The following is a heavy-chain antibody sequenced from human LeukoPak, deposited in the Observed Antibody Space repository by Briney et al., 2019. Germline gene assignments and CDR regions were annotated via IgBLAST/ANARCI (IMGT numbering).Heavy chain of an antibody. CDR3: ARGRYCSSTSCYTYCDY. D-gene: IGHD2-2*02. V-gene: IGHV4-34*01. CDR1: GGSFSGYY. J-gene: IGHJ4*02. Sequence: PSETLSLTCAVYGGSFSGYYWSWIRQPPGKGLEWIGEINHSGSTNYNPSLKSRVTISVETSKNEFSLKVSSVTAADTAVYYCARGRYCSSTSCYTYCDYWGQGTLVTVSS. CDR2: INHSGST.